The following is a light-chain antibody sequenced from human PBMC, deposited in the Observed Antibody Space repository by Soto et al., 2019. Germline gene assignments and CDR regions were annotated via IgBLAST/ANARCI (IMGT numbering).Light chain of an antibody. Sequence: DIQMTQSPSAMSASVGDRVTITCRASQGIGNYLAWFQQKPGKVPKRLIYGASSLQSGVPSRFSGSGSGTEFTFTISSLQPEDFPTYYCLQHLRYPLTFGGGTRVDIK. CDR1: QGIGNY. J-gene: IGKJ4*01. V-gene: IGKV1-17*03. CDR2: GAS. CDR3: LQHLRYPLT.